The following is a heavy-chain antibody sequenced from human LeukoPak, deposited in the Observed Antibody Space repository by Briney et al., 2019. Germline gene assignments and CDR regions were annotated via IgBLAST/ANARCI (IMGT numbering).Heavy chain of an antibody. V-gene: IGHV3-49*04. J-gene: IGHJ6*03. CDR2: IRSKAYGGTT. D-gene: IGHD3-3*01. CDR1: GFTFSSYE. Sequence: GGSLRLSCAASGFTFSSYEMNWVRQAPGKGLEWVGFIRSKAYGGTTEYAASVKGRFTISRDDSKSIAYLQMNSLKTEDTAVYYCTREQVHRDFWSGYYGRSYYYMDVWGKGTTVTVSS. CDR3: TREQVHRDFWSGYYGRSYYYMDV.